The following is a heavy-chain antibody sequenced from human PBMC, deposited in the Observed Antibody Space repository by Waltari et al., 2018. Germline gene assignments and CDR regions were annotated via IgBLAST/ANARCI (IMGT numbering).Heavy chain of an antibody. V-gene: IGHV1-2*06. CDR1: GYIFTGYY. J-gene: IGHJ4*02. CDR3: AREGPEGLEY. CDR2: INPNSGAT. Sequence: QVQLVQSGAEVKKPGASMKVSCQPSGYIFTGYYMHWVRQAPGQGLEWMGRINPNSGATNYTQKFQGRVTMTRDKSITTAYMELSRLTSDDTAVYYCAREGPEGLEYGGQGTLVTVSS.